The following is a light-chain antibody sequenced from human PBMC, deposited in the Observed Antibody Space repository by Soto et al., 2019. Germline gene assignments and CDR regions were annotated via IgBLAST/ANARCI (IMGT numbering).Light chain of an antibody. V-gene: IGKV3-20*01. CDR2: GAS. J-gene: IGKJ2*01. Sequence: DIVLTQSPGTLSWSPGERATLSCRASQIISSTYLGWYQQKPGQAPRLLIYGASSRATGIPDRFSGSGSGTDFTLTISRLEPEDFAVYYCQHYGTSLYTFGQGTKLAIK. CDR1: QIISSTY. CDR3: QHYGTSLYT.